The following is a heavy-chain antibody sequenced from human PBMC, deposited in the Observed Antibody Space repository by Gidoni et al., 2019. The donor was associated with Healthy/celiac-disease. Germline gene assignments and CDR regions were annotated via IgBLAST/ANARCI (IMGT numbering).Heavy chain of an antibody. D-gene: IGHD6-19*01. Sequence: EVQLVESGGGLVQPGGSLRLSCAASGFTFSSYAMSWVRQAPGKGLGGVSAIRGRGGSTYYADSVKGRFTISRDNPKNTLYLQMNSLRAEDTAVYYCAKTTRRYSSDPDWGQGTLVTVSS. V-gene: IGHV3-23*04. CDR3: AKTTRRYSSDPD. CDR2: IRGRGGST. CDR1: GFTFSSYA. J-gene: IGHJ4*02.